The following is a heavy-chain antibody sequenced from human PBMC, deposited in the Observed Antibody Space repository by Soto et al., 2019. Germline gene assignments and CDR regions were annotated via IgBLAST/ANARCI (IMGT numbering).Heavy chain of an antibody. CDR1: GGSISSSSYY. V-gene: IGHV4-39*01. CDR2: IYYSGST. D-gene: IGHD5-18*01. J-gene: IGHJ5*02. CDR3: ARQVGGYSYGNNWFDP. Sequence: SETLSLTCTVSGGSISSSSYYWGWIRQPPGKGLEWIGSIYYSGSTYYNPSLKSRVTISVDTSKNQFSLKLSSVTAADTAVYYCARQVGGYSYGNNWFDPWGQGTLVTSPQ.